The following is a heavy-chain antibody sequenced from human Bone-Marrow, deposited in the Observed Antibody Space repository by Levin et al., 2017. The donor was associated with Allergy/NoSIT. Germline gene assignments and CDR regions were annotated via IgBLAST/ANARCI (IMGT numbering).Heavy chain of an antibody. V-gene: IGHV3-30*18. J-gene: IGHJ5*02. D-gene: IGHD3-16*01. CDR1: GFSLSSFG. CDR2: ISFDGKKT. CDR3: AKDLSFGTDWPYFDP. Sequence: GESLKISCAASGFSLSSFGMHWVRQAPGKGLEWVSFISFDGKKTYYGDSVKGRFAISRDTSKVYLQMNSLRPEDTAVYYCAKDLSFGTDWPYFDPWGQGTLVTVSS.